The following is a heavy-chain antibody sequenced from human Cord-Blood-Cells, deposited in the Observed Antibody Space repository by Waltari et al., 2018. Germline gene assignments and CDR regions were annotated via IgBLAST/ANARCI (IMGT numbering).Heavy chain of an antibody. Sequence: EVQLLESGGGLVQPGGSLRLSCAASGFTFSSYAMSWVRQAPGKGLEWVSAISGSGGSTYYADSVKGRFTISRDNSKNTLYLQMNSLRAEETAVYYCAKATPQLIRFLEWLFDYWGQGTLVTVSS. V-gene: IGHV3-23*01. CDR3: AKATPQLIRFLEWLFDY. CDR2: ISGSGGST. CDR1: GFTFSSYA. J-gene: IGHJ4*02. D-gene: IGHD3-3*01.